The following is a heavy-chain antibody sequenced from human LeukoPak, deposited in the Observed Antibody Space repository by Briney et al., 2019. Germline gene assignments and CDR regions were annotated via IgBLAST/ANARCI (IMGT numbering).Heavy chain of an antibody. CDR1: GFIFREYA. V-gene: IGHV3-23*01. CDR3: ARDPNGDYIGAFDN. D-gene: IGHD4-17*01. CDR2: ITASDYTT. Sequence: GGSLRLSCAASGFIFREYAMTWVRQAPGKGLEWVSSITASDYTTYADSVKGRCTISRDNSKNTLYLQMDSLRGDDTALYHCARDPNGDYIGAFDNWGQGTMVTVSS. J-gene: IGHJ3*02.